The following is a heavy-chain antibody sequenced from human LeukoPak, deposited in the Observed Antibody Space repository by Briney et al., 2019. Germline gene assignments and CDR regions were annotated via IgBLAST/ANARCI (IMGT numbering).Heavy chain of an antibody. Sequence: GGSLRLSCAASGFTFRSHAMSWVRRAPGRGLEWVSAIRGDGATMFYADSVKGRITVSRDNSKNTLYLHMNSLKPEDTAVYYCAKTSNWELLRLGHDDWGQGTLVTVSS. D-gene: IGHD1-26*01. CDR1: GFTFRSHA. J-gene: IGHJ4*02. CDR3: AKTSNWELLRLGHDD. V-gene: IGHV3-23*01. CDR2: IRGDGATM.